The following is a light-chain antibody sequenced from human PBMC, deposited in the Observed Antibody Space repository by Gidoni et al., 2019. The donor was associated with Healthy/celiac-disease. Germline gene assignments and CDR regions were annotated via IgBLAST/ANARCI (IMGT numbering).Light chain of an antibody. CDR2: AAS. Sequence: DIQMTQSPSSLSASVGDRVTITCRASQSISSYLNWYQQKPGNAPKLLIYAASSLQSGVPSRFSGSGSGTDFTRTISSLQPEDFATYYCQQSYSTPVTFGQGTKVEIK. V-gene: IGKV1-39*01. J-gene: IGKJ1*01. CDR1: QSISSY. CDR3: QQSYSTPVT.